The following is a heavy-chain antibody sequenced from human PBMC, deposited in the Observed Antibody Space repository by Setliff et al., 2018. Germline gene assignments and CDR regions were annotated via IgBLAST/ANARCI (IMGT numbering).Heavy chain of an antibody. V-gene: IGHV4-38-2*01. CDR2: IYYGGGT. D-gene: IGHD4-17*01. CDR1: NYSISGGYY. J-gene: IGHJ2*01. Sequence: SETLSLTCDVSNYSISGGYYWGWVRQPPGKGLEWIATIYYGGGTYYNPSLKSRVTISLDMSKNQFSLRLNSVTAADTAVYFCARHRRPDYGDFISWYFDLWGRGTLVTVSS. CDR3: ARHRRPDYGDFISWYFDL.